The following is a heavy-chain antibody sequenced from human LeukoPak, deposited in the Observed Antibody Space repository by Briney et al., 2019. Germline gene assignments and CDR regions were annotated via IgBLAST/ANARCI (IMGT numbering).Heavy chain of an antibody. CDR1: EFSFSSSG. CDR3: AKGDSYGYVR. D-gene: IGHD5-18*01. Sequence: PGGSLRLSCAASEFSFSSSGMHWVRQAPGKGLEWVTFIRNDGSKKYYADSVKGRFTISRDNSKNTLYLQMNSLRAEDTAVYYCAKGDSYGYVRWGQGTLATVSS. J-gene: IGHJ4*02. CDR2: IRNDGSKK. V-gene: IGHV3-30*02.